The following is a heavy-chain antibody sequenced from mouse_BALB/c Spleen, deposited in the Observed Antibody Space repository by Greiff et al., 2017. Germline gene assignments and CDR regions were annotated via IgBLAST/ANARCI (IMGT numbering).Heavy chain of an antibody. CDR3: ARRTTVVATRYAMDY. CDR1: GYTFTDYA. CDR2: ISTYNGNT. V-gene: IGHV1-67*01. D-gene: IGHD1-1*01. Sequence: QVQLQQPGPEVVRPGVSVKISCKGSGYTFTDYAMHWVKQSHAKSLEWIGVISTYNGNTNYNQKFKGKATMTVDKSSSTAYMELARLTSEDSAIYYCARRTTVVATRYAMDYWGQGTSVTVSS. J-gene: IGHJ4*01.